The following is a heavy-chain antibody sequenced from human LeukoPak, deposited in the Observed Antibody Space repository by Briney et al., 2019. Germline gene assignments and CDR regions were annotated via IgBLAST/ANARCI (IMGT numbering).Heavy chain of an antibody. D-gene: IGHD3-22*01. J-gene: IGHJ3*02. V-gene: IGHV5-10-1*01. CDR1: GYRFASYW. CDR3: ARLGPNRDSSGYYPDAFDI. Sequence: KPGESLRISCNGSGYRFASYWISWVRQMPGKGLEWMGRIDPSDSHTNYSPSFQGHVTISGDKSISTAYLQWSSLKASDTAMYYCARLGPNRDSSGYYPDAFDIWGQGTMVTVSS. CDR2: IDPSDSHT.